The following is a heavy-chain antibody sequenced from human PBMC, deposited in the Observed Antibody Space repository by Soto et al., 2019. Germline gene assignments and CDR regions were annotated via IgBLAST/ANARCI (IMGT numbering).Heavy chain of an antibody. D-gene: IGHD3-22*01. CDR1: GFTFSNAW. CDR2: IKSKTDGGTT. Sequence: PGGSLRLSCAASGFTFSNAWMSWVRQAPGKGLEWVGRIKSKTDGGTTDYAAPVKGRFTISRDDSKNTLYLQMNSLKTEDTAVYYCATQQYFDASGFSLDQWGQGTLVTVS. V-gene: IGHV3-15*01. CDR3: ATQQYFDASGFSLDQ. J-gene: IGHJ4*02.